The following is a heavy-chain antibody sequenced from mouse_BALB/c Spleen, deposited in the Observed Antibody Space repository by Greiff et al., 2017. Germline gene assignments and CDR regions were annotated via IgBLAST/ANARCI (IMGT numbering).Heavy chain of an antibody. CDR1: GFTFSSFG. CDR2: ISSGSSTI. V-gene: IGHV5-17*02. D-gene: IGHD4-1*01. CDR3: ARLTGAWFAY. J-gene: IGHJ3*01. Sequence: VKLVESGGGLVQPGGSRKLSCAASGFTFSSFGMHWVRQAPEKGLEWVAYISSGSSTIYYADTVKGRFTISRDNPKNTLFLQMTSLRSEDTAMYYCARLTGAWFAYWGQGTLVTVSA.